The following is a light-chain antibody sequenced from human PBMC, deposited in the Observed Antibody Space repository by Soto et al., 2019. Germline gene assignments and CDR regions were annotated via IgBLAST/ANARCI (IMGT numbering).Light chain of an antibody. J-gene: IGKJ1*01. CDR1: QSVTSSY. CDR2: GAS. Sequence: EIVLTQSPGTLSLSPGERATLSCRASQSVTSSYLTWYQQKPGQAPRLLIYGASSRAAGIPDRFSGSGSGTDFTLTIHRLEPENFAVYYCQQYGTSLSWTFGQGTKVDIK. V-gene: IGKV3-20*01. CDR3: QQYGTSLSWT.